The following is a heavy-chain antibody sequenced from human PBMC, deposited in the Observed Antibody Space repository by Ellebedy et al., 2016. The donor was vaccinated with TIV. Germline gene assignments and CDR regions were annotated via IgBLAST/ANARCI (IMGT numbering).Heavy chain of an antibody. J-gene: IGHJ4*02. Sequence: PGGSLRLSCATSGFTFGGYGIHWVRQAPGKGLEWVAVIWYDGTTKYYIDSVQGRFSISRDSSKTTVDLQMNSLKVEETAVYYCASVTYGHSWYHLDFWGQGTLVTVSS. CDR1: GFTFGGYG. V-gene: IGHV3-33*01. CDR2: IWYDGTTK. CDR3: ASVTYGHSWYHLDF. D-gene: IGHD1-14*01.